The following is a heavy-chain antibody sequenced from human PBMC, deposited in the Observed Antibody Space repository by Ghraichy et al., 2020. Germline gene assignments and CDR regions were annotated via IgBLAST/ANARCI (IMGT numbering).Heavy chain of an antibody. D-gene: IGHD4-17*01. V-gene: IGHV3-48*03. J-gene: IGHJ6*02. Sequence: GGSLRLSCAASGFSFSSYEINWVRQAPGKGLEWISYISTRGDTIYYTDSVKGRFTMSRDNAKNLVYLFMHSLRTEDTAVYYCARERVTTSFYYGMYVCGPGTTVTVSS. CDR1: GFSFSSYE. CDR2: ISTRGDTI. CDR3: ARERVTTSFYYGMYV.